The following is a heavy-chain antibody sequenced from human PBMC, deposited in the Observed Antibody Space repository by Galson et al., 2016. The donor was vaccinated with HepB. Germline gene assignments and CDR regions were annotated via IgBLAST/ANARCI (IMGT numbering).Heavy chain of an antibody. CDR1: GFTFSGYS. D-gene: IGHD6-13*01. V-gene: IGHV3-21*01. CDR3: ARDGGSSWYVGDH. J-gene: IGHJ4*02. Sequence: SLRLSCAASGFTFSGYSMNWVRQAPGKGLEWVSSISSTSSYIYYADSVKGRLTISRDNAKNSLYLQMNSLRGEDTAVYYCARDGGSSWYVGDHWGQGTLVTVSS. CDR2: ISSTSSYI.